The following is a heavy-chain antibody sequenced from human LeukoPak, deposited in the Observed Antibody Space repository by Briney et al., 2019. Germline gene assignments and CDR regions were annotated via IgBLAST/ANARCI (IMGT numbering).Heavy chain of an antibody. D-gene: IGHD6-13*01. CDR1: GFTFSSYE. CDR3: ARQPPGIAAAGTGSRFDY. V-gene: IGHV3-48*03. J-gene: IGHJ4*02. Sequence: GGSLRLSCAASGFTFSSYEMNWVRQAPGKGLEWVSYISSSGSTIYYADSVKGRFTISRDNAKNSLYLQMNSLRAEDTAVYYCARQPPGIAAAGTGSRFDYWGQGTLVTVSS. CDR2: ISSSGSTI.